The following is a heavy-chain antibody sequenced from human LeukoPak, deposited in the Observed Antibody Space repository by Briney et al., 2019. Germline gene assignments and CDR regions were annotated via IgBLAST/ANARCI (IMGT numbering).Heavy chain of an antibody. D-gene: IGHD3-10*01. V-gene: IGHV4-39*01. CDR3: ARPSGWAPGTFDI. CDR1: GGSISTITYY. CDR2: IYYTGST. Sequence: SETLSLTCTVSGGSISTITYYWGWIRQPPGKGLEWIGSIYYTGSTHYNPSLKSRATISVDTSKNQFSLKLSSVTAADTALYYCARPSGWAPGTFDIWGQGTMVTVSS. J-gene: IGHJ3*02.